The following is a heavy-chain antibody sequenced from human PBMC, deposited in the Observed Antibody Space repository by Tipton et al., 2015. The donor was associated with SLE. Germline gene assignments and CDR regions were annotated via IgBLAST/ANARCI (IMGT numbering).Heavy chain of an antibody. Sequence: LRLSCAASGFTFSDYYMSWIRQAPGKGLEWIGEINHSGRTNYNPSLKSRVTISVDTSKNQFSLNLSSVTAADTAVYYCARDLTNYFDSWGQGTLVTVSS. CDR3: ARDLTNYFDS. J-gene: IGHJ4*02. CDR2: INHSGRT. CDR1: GFTFSDYY. V-gene: IGHV4-34*01. D-gene: IGHD1/OR15-1a*01.